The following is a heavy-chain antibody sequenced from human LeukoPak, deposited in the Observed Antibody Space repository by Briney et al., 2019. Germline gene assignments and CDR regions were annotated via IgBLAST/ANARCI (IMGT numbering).Heavy chain of an antibody. Sequence: SETLTLTCAVYGGSFSGYYWSWIRQPPGKGLEWIGEINHSGSTNYNPSLKSRVTISVDTSKNQFSLKLSSVTAADTAVYYCATQHSSGYYSWFDPWGQGTLVTVSS. J-gene: IGHJ5*02. CDR1: GGSFSGYY. D-gene: IGHD3-22*01. CDR3: ATQHSSGYYSWFDP. V-gene: IGHV4-34*01. CDR2: INHSGST.